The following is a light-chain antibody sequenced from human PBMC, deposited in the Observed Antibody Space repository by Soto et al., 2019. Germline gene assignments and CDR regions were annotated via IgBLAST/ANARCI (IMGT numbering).Light chain of an antibody. J-gene: IGLJ2*01. CDR2: DNN. Sequence: QSALTQPPSVSAAPGQKVTISCSGTSSNIGNNYVSWYQQVPGTAPKLLIYDNNQRPSGIPDRFSGSKSGTSATLGITGLQTGDEADYYCGTWDSSLSVGVFGGGTKLTVL. CDR1: SSNIGNNY. V-gene: IGLV1-51*01. CDR3: GTWDSSLSVGV.